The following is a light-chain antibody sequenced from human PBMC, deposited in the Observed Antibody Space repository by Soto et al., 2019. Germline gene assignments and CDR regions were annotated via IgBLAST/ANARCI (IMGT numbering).Light chain of an antibody. Sequence: EIVLTQSPGTLSLSPGERATISCRTSQSVSRDFVAWYQKEPGKAPRLLIYGASSRATGVPDRISGRGYGTDLTFTISRMENEDSAVYQCQQYGTSTWTFGQGTKVDIK. J-gene: IGKJ1*01. CDR1: QSVSRDF. CDR2: GAS. CDR3: QQYGTSTWT. V-gene: IGKV3-20*01.